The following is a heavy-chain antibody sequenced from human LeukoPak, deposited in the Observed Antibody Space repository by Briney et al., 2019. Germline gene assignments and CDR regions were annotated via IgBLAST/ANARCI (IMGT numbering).Heavy chain of an antibody. CDR1: GHTFSNYE. V-gene: IGHV1-18*01. D-gene: IGHD5-24*01. J-gene: IGHJ4*02. CDR2: ISAYNGKT. Sequence: GASVKVSCKASGHTFSNYEISWVRQAPGQGLEWMGWISAYNGKTKYAEKLQGRVTMTTDTSTSTVYMELRSLTSDDTAVYYCARDGDGYTNGNFDYWGQGTLVTVSS. CDR3: ARDGDGYTNGNFDY.